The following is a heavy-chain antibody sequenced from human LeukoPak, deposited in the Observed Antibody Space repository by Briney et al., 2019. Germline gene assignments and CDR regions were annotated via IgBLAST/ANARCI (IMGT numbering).Heavy chain of an antibody. CDR2: TYYSGST. CDR3: ARTTEAHSWRTRYYDYYMDV. CDR1: GGSISSSRYY. Sequence: SETLSLTCTVSGGSISSSRYYWGWIRQPPGKGLEWIGSTYYSGSTYYNPSLKSRVTISVDTSKNQFSLKLSSVTAADTAVYYCARTTEAHSWRTRYYDYYMDVWGKGTTVTVSS. V-gene: IGHV4-39*07. J-gene: IGHJ6*03. D-gene: IGHD6-13*01.